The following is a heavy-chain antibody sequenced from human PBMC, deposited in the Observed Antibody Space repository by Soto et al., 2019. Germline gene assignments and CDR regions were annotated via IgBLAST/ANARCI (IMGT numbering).Heavy chain of an antibody. J-gene: IGHJ6*02. CDR1: GGTFSSYA. CDR2: TIPILGAA. V-gene: IGHV1-69*13. CDR3: ARDVVVVPAAMMSHYGLDD. D-gene: IGHD2-2*01. Sequence: SVKVSCKAAGGTFSSYAISWVRQAPGQGLERMGGTIPILGAANYAQEFQSRVTITAEESTSTAYMKLSSLSSQDRAVYYCARDVVVVPAAMMSHYGLDDWGQGTTVTVSS.